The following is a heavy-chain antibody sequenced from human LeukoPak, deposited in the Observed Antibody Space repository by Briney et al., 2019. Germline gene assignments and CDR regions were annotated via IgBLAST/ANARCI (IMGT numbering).Heavy chain of an antibody. CDR3: ARAVRGVRQSIYYYYYYMDV. CDR1: AGSINSGSYY. CDR2: IYSSGST. D-gene: IGHD3-10*01. J-gene: IGHJ6*03. Sequence: SETLSLTCSVSAGSINSGSYYWNWIRQPAGKGLEWIGRIYSSGSTNYNPSLKSRVTISVDTSKNQFSLKLSSVTAADTAVYYCARAVRGVRQSIYYYYYYMDVWGKGTTVTVSS. V-gene: IGHV4-61*02.